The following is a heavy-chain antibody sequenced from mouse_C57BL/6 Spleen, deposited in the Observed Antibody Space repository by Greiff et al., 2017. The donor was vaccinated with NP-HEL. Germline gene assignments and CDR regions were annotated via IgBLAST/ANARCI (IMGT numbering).Heavy chain of an antibody. CDR1: GFSLTSYG. CDR2: IWSGGST. CDR3: ARANRGYFDY. V-gene: IGHV2-2*01. J-gene: IGHJ2*01. D-gene: IGHD3-1*01. Sequence: VKLVESGPGLVQPSQSLSITCTVSGFSLTSYGVHWVRQSPGKGLEWLGVIWSGGSTDYNAAFISRLSISKDKSKSQVVFKMNSLQADDTAIYYCARANRGYFDYWGQGTTLTVSS.